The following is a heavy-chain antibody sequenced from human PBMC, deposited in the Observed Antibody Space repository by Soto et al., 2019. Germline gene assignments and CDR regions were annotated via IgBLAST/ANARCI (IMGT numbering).Heavy chain of an antibody. Sequence: QITLKESGPTLVEPTQTLTLTCTYSGFSLRTTGVGVGWIRQPPGKALEWLGIIYWNHDKRYSPSLKNRFTLTSDISKSQVVLTMTNMDPVDTATYYCAHTWGLPFDYWGQGTLVIVSS. CDR1: GFSLRTTGVG. CDR3: AHTWGLPFDY. CDR2: IYWNHDK. J-gene: IGHJ4*02. V-gene: IGHV2-5*01. D-gene: IGHD3-16*01.